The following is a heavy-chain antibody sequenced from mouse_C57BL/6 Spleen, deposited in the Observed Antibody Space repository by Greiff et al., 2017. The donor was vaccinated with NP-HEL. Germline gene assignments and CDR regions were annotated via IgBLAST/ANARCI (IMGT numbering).Heavy chain of an antibody. CDR3: ARSNYSNEGFAY. J-gene: IGHJ3*01. Sequence: QVQLQQPGAELVMPGASVKLSCKASGYTFTSYWMHWVKQRPGQGLEWIGEIDPSDSYTNYNQKFKGKSTLTVDKSSSTAYMQLSSLTSEDSAVYYCARSNYSNEGFAYWGQGTLVTVSA. D-gene: IGHD2-5*01. V-gene: IGHV1-69*01. CDR1: GYTFTSYW. CDR2: IDPSDSYT.